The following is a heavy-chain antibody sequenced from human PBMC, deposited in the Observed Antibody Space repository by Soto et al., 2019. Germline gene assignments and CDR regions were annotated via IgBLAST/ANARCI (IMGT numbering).Heavy chain of an antibody. CDR2: IYYSGST. V-gene: IGHV4-59*08. CDR3: ARQSVAGYAPFDY. D-gene: IGHD6-19*01. CDR1: GGSISSYY. Sequence: PSETLSLTCTVSGGSISSYYWTWIRQPPGQGLEWIGYIYYSGSTNYNPSLKSRVTISVDTSKNQFSLRLSSVTAADTAVYYCARQSVAGYAPFDYWGQGTLVTVSS. J-gene: IGHJ4*02.